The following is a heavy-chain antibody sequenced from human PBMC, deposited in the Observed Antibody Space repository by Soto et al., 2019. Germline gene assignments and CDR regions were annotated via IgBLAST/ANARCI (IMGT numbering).Heavy chain of an antibody. J-gene: IGHJ4*02. Sequence: VQLVKSGGGLIQAGGSRRLPCKVSGLTFSTNSMAWVGKVPGKGLEWASVIYSSGQTYYPDSVQGRFTISRDNSKNTVYLQMSSLRVEDTGVYSCARIYGSGVVDFWGQGSLITVSS. CDR1: GLTFSTNS. CDR2: IYSSGQT. D-gene: IGHD3-10*01. V-gene: IGHV3-53*01. CDR3: ARIYGSGVVDF.